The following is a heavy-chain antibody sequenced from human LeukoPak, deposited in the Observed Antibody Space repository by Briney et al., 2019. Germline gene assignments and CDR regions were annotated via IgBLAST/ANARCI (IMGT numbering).Heavy chain of an antibody. CDR1: GVSFNDYY. V-gene: IGHV4-34*01. J-gene: IGHJ4*02. Sequence: SETLSLTCAVSGVSFNDYYWSWVRQSPGKGLEWIGEINHSGYTNDSPSLKSRVTISIDTSRKQFSLDLRSVTVADTAVYYCTRMTTGHDYWGQGTLVTVSS. CDR2: INHSGYT. CDR3: TRMTTGHDY. D-gene: IGHD1-14*01.